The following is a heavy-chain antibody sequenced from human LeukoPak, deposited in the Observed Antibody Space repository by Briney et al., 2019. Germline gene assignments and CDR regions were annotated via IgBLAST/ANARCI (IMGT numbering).Heavy chain of an antibody. Sequence: PGGSLRLSCAASGFTFDDYAMPWVRQAPGKGLEWVSGISWNSGSIGYADSVKGRFTISRDNAKNSLYLQMNSLRAEDTALYYCAKGGIVVVDWYFDLWGRGTLVTVSS. D-gene: IGHD3-22*01. CDR2: ISWNSGSI. CDR3: AKGGIVVVDWYFDL. V-gene: IGHV3-9*01. CDR1: GFTFDDYA. J-gene: IGHJ2*01.